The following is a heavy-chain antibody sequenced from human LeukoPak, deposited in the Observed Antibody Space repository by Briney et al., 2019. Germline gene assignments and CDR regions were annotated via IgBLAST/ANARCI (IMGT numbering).Heavy chain of an antibody. CDR3: ARDPGYSSGQNFDY. CDR2: INHSGST. D-gene: IGHD6-19*01. CDR1: GGSFSGYY. J-gene: IGHJ4*02. V-gene: IGHV4-34*01. Sequence: PSETLSLTCAVYGGSFSGYYWSWIRQPPGKGLEWIGEINHSGSTNYNPSLKSRVTISVDTSKNQFSLKLSSVTAADTAVYYCARDPGYSSGQNFDYWGQGTLVTVSS.